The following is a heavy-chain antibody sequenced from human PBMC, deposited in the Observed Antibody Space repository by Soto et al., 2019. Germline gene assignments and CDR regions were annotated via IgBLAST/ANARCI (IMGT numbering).Heavy chain of an antibody. CDR3: ARGFYGSGICYPQH. D-gene: IGHD3-10*01. V-gene: IGHV2-70*01. CDR1: GFSLSTSGMC. Sequence: QSGPTLVNPTQTLTLTCTFSGFSLSTSGMCVSWIRQPPGKALEWLALIDWDDDKYYSTSLKTRLTISKDTSKNQVVLTMTNMDPGDTATYYCARGFYGSGICYPQHWGQGTLVTVSS. J-gene: IGHJ1*01. CDR2: IDWDDDK.